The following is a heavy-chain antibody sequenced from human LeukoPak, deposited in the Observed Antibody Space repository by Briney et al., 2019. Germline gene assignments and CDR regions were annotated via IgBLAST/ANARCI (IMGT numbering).Heavy chain of an antibody. D-gene: IGHD3-22*01. CDR2: ISGSGGRT. CDR3: AKDALYYYVSSRYSQFDY. Sequence: VGSLRLSCAASGFAFSSYAMSWVRPAPEKGLEWVSAISGSGGRTYYADSVKGRFTISRDTFKNTLYLQMKSTRAQDTAVSYSAKDALYYYVSSRYSQFDYWGQGTLVTVSS. V-gene: IGHV3-23*01. CDR1: GFAFSSYA. J-gene: IGHJ4*02.